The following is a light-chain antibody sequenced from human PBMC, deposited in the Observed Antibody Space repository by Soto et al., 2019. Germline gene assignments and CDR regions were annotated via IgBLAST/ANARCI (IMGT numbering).Light chain of an antibody. CDR2: DVN. CDR3: SSYSSTPTLV. CDR1: SSDVGGYNY. J-gene: IGLJ3*02. Sequence: QSVLTQPASVSGSPGQSITISCTGTSSDVGGYNYVSWYQQRPGKAPKLMIYDVNNRPSGVSNRFSASKSGNTASLTISGLQAEDEADYYCSSYSSTPTLVFGGGTKRPS. V-gene: IGLV2-14*01.